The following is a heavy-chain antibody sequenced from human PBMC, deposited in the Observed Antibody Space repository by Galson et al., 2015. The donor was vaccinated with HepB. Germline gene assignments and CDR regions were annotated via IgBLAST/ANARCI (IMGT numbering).Heavy chain of an antibody. V-gene: IGHV3-21*01. Sequence: SLRLSCAASGFTFSSYTMNWVRQAPGKGLEWVSSISSSGTYIYYADSVQGRFTISRDNAKNSLYLQMNSLRAEDTAVYYCARDYRPGFGSGRFYPNWFDPWGQGTLVTVSS. CDR2: ISSSGTYI. J-gene: IGHJ5*02. CDR1: GFTFSSYT. D-gene: IGHD3-10*01. CDR3: ARDYRPGFGSGRFYPNWFDP.